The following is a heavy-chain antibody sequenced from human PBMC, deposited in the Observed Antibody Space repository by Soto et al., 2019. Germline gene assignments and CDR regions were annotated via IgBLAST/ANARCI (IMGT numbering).Heavy chain of an antibody. CDR1: GGSISSSSYY. Sequence: PSETLSLTCTVSGGSISSSSYYWGWIRQPPGKGLEWIGSIYYSGSTYYNPSLKSRVTISVDTSKNQFSLKLSSVTAADTAVYYCASSTGGRGDYWGQGTLVTVS. CDR3: ASSTGGRGDY. D-gene: IGHD2-8*02. CDR2: IYYSGST. J-gene: IGHJ4*02. V-gene: IGHV4-39*01.